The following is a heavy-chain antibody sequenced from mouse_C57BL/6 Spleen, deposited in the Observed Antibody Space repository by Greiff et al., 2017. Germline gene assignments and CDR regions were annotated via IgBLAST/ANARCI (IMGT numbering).Heavy chain of an antibody. CDR3: ARADQGVDYAMDY. V-gene: IGHV5-6*01. J-gene: IGHJ4*01. Sequence: EVQVVESGGDLVKPGGSLKLSCAASGFTFSSYGMSWVRQTPDKRLEWVATISSGGSYTYYPDSVKGRFTISRDNAKTTLYLQMSSLKSEDTAMYYCARADQGVDYAMDYWGQGTSVTVSS. CDR2: ISSGGSYT. CDR1: GFTFSSYG.